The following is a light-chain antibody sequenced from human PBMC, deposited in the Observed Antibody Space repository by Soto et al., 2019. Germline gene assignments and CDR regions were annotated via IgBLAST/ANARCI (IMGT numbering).Light chain of an antibody. CDR3: QQSSNWPPYS. CDR1: QSVSSY. CDR2: DTS. V-gene: IGKV3-11*01. J-gene: IGKJ2*01. Sequence: ELVLTQSPATLSLSPGERATLSCRASQSVSSYLAWYQQKPGQAPRLLIYDTSNRATGIPARFSGSGSGTDFTLTISRLEPEDFAVYYCQQSSNWPPYSFGQGTKLEIK.